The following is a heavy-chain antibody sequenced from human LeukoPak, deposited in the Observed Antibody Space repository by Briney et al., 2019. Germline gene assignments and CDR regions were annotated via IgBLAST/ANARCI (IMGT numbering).Heavy chain of an antibody. V-gene: IGHV3-53*01. CDR2: LYSGGST. J-gene: IGHJ4*02. D-gene: IGHD1-1*01. Sequence: GSLRLSCAASGFTVSSNYMSWVRPAPGKGLEWVSILYSGGSTSYADSVRGRFTISRDNSKNTLYLQINSLRAEDTAVYYCAKATAPYYFDYWGQGTLVTVSS. CDR3: AKATAPYYFDY. CDR1: GFTVSSNY.